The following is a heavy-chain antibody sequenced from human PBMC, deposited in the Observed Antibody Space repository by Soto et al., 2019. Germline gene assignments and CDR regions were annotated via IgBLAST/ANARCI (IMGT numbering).Heavy chain of an antibody. CDR2: IYSSGST. D-gene: IGHD3-22*01. J-gene: IGHJ3*02. Sequence: SESLSLTSTLSGGSISSSSYYWGWIRQPPGKGLEWIGSIYSSGSTYYNPSLKSRVTISVDTSKNQFSLKLSSVTAADTAVYYCARHYYYDSSGWVAFDIWGQGTMVT. CDR3: ARHYYYDSSGWVAFDI. CDR1: GGSISSSSYY. V-gene: IGHV4-39*01.